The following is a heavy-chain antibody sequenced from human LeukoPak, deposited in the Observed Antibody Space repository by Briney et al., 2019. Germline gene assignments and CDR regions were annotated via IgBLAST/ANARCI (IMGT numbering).Heavy chain of an antibody. J-gene: IGHJ6*02. CDR2: ISGYNGNT. CDR1: GYTFTSYG. Sequence: ASVKVSCKASGYTFTSYGISWVRQAPGQGLEWMGWISGYNGNTDYAQKLQGRVTITADESTSTAYMELSSLRSEDTAVYYCARKMRSNYVSYYYYGMDVWGQGTTVTVSS. CDR3: ARKMRSNYVSYYYYGMDV. V-gene: IGHV1-18*01. D-gene: IGHD4-11*01.